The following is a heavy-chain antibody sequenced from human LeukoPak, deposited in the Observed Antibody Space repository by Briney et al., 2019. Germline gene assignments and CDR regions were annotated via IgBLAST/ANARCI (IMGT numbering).Heavy chain of an antibody. J-gene: IGHJ4*02. Sequence: TFSSTSSSYIYYADSVKGRFTISRDNAKNSLYLQMNSLRAEDTAVYYCARVSSSWYGIDYWGQGTLVTVSS. D-gene: IGHD6-13*01. CDR2: SSTSSSYI. V-gene: IGHV3-21*01. CDR3: ARVSSSWYGIDY.